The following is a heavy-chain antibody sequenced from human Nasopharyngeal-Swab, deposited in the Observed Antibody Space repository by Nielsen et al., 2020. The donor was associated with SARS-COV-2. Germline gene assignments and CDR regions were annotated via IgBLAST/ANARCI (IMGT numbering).Heavy chain of an antibody. CDR3: TRCGGGCYSGRDY. J-gene: IGHJ4*02. V-gene: IGHV3-73*01. Sequence: GASLNISCAASGFTFSDSAIHWVRQASGKGLEWVGSIRSKGNNSETAYSESVKGRFIIFSDDPTNTAYLQLNSLKTEDTAMYYCTRCGGGCYSGRDYWGQGTLVTVSS. CDR1: GFTFSDSA. D-gene: IGHD2-15*01. CDR2: IRSKGNNSET.